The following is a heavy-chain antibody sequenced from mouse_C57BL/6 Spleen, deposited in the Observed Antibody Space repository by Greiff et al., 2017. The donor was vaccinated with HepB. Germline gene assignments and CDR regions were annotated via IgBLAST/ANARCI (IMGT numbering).Heavy chain of an antibody. Sequence: EVKVVESGPELVKPGASVKISCKASGYSFTDYNMNWVKQSNGKSLEWIGVINPNYGTTSYNQKFKGKATLTVDQSSSTAYMQLNSLTSEDSAVYYCARMSDIYYDCLAYWGQGTLVTVSA. D-gene: IGHD2-4*01. CDR2: INPNYGTT. CDR1: GYSFTDYN. J-gene: IGHJ3*01. V-gene: IGHV1-39*01. CDR3: ARMSDIYYDCLAY.